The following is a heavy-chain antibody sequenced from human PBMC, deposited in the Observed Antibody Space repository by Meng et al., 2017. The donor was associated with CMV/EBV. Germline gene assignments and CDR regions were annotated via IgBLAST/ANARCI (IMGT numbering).Heavy chain of an antibody. CDR1: GFTFSSYS. CDR2: INHSGST. Sequence: SQTLSLTCAASGFTFSSYSMNWVRQAPGKGLEWIGEINHSGSTNYNPSLKSRVTISVDTSKNQFSLKPSSVTAADTAVYYCARGVGRYCSSTSRCGTGLGFDYWGQGTLVTSPQ. D-gene: IGHD2-2*01. CDR3: ARGVGRYCSSTSRCGTGLGFDY. V-gene: IGHV4-34*01. J-gene: IGHJ4*02.